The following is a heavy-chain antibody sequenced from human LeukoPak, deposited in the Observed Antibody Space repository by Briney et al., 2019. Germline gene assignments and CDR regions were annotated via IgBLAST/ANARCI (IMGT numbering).Heavy chain of an antibody. J-gene: IGHJ5*02. V-gene: IGHV3-30*02. CDR1: GFTFKSYG. CDR3: AKDYGVTGTGGAWLDP. CDR2: IRYDESNK. D-gene: IGHD1-20*01. Sequence: GGSLRLSCAASGFTFKSYGMHWVRQAPGKGLKWVAFIRYDESNKYYADSVKGRFTISRDNSKNTLYLQMNSLRAEDTPVYYCAKDYGVTGTGGAWLDPWGQGTLLTVSS.